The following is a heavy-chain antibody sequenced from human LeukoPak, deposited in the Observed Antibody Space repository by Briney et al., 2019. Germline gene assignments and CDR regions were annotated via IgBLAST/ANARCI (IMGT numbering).Heavy chain of an antibody. D-gene: IGHD3-10*01. V-gene: IGHV3-9*03. CDR2: ISWNSGSI. Sequence: GGTLRLSCAASGFTFDDYAMHWVRQAPGKGLEWVSGISWNSGSIGYADSVKGRFTISRDNAKNSMYLQTNCLRAEDMALFYCAPMVRRPWAQGTLVTVSS. J-gene: IGHJ4*02. CDR1: GFTFDDYA. CDR3: APMVRRP.